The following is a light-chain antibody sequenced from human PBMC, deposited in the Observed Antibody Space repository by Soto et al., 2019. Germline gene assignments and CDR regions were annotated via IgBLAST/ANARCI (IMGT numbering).Light chain of an antibody. V-gene: IGKV1-33*01. CDR2: DAS. Sequence: DIQMTQSPSSLSASVGDRVTITCQASEDISKYLNWYQQSPGKAPKLLIYDASNLERGVPSRFGGSRSGTDFTFTISSLQPEETATYYCQHYDNLPLTFGGGTKVEIK. CDR1: EDISKY. CDR3: QHYDNLPLT. J-gene: IGKJ4*01.